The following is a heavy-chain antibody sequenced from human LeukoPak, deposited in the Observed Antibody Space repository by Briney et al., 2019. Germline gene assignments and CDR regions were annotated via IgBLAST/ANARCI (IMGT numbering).Heavy chain of an antibody. CDR2: ISGSGGST. V-gene: IGHV3-23*01. J-gene: IGHJ6*02. Sequence: PGGSLRLSCAASGFTFSSYAMSWARQAPGKGLEWVSAISGSGGSTYYADSVKGRFTISRDNSKNTLYLQMNSLRAEDTAVYYCAKGGSPLVYYYGMDVWGQGTTVTVSS. D-gene: IGHD1-26*01. CDR3: AKGGSPLVYYYGMDV. CDR1: GFTFSSYA.